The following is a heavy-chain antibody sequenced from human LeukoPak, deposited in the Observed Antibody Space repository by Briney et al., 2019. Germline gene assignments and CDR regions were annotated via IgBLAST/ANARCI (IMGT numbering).Heavy chain of an antibody. Sequence: GGSLRPSRAASGVTFSSYAMHWGRQAPGKGLQYVSAMSSNRGTTDYATSVKGRFTISRDNSKNTLYLQMGSLRAEDMAVYYCARVGDVGPFDYWGQGTLVTVSS. CDR3: ARVGDVGPFDY. J-gene: IGHJ4*02. CDR1: GVTFSSYA. V-gene: IGHV3-64*01. D-gene: IGHD1-26*01. CDR2: MSSNRGTT.